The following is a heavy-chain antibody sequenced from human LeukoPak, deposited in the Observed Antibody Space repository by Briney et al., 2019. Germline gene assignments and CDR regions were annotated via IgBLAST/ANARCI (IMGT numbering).Heavy chain of an antibody. Sequence: GGSLRLSCAASGFTFSSYGMSWVRQAPGKGLEWVSVISGSGGSTYYADSVKGRFTISRDNSKNTLYLQMNSLRADDTAVYYCAKIFDYYGSGSHTTDAFDIWGQGTMVTVSS. V-gene: IGHV3-23*01. CDR3: AKIFDYYGSGSHTTDAFDI. CDR1: GFTFSSYG. CDR2: ISGSGGST. J-gene: IGHJ3*02. D-gene: IGHD3-10*01.